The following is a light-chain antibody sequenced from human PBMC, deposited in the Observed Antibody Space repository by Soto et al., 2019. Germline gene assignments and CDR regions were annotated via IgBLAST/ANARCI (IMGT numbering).Light chain of an antibody. J-gene: IGKJ4*01. V-gene: IGKV4-1*01. CDR1: QSVLSSSNNKNY. CDR2: CES. Sequence: DIVMTQSPDSLAVSLGERATINCKSSQSVLSSSNNKNYFAWYQHKPGQPPKLLIYCESTRESGVPDRFSGTGSGTDFTLTISGPQADAVAVSYCQKYYSSPLTFGGGTQVEIK. CDR3: QKYYSSPLT.